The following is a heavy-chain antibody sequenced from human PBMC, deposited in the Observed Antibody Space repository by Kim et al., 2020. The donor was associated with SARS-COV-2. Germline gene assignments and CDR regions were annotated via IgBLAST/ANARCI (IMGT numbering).Heavy chain of an antibody. CDR2: IFSGGTT. CDR3: ARLNYRDSRGHPLPFDI. CDR1: GGSISGSTFY. Sequence: SETLSLTCTVSGGSISGSTFYWGWIRQPPGKGLAWIGHIFSGGTTYYKSSLKSRVTISVDTSKNHFSLELTSVTAADTAVYYCARLNYRDSRGHPLPFDIWDRGTMVTVSS. D-gene: IGHD3-22*01. V-gene: IGHV4-39*02. J-gene: IGHJ3*02.